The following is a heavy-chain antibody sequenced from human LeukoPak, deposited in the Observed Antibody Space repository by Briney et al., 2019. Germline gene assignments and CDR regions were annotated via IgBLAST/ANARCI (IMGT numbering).Heavy chain of an antibody. CDR1: GFTFNLYW. Sequence: GGSLRLSCAASGFTFNLYWIHWVRQAPGQGVEWLSRISDDGTTTNYADSVKGRFTISRDNAKHTLYLQMNSLRVDDTAVYYCARDSRYYYGSGSYQPYWFDPWGQGTLVTVSP. CDR3: ARDSRYYYGSGSYQPYWFDP. CDR2: ISDDGTTT. J-gene: IGHJ5*02. V-gene: IGHV3-74*01. D-gene: IGHD3-10*01.